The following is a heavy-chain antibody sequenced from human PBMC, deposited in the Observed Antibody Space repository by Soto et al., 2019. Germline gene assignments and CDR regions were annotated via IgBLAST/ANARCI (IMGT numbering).Heavy chain of an antibody. V-gene: IGHV4-34*01. CDR1: GGSFSGYY. CDR2: INHSGST. D-gene: IGHD3-10*01. J-gene: IGHJ4*02. CDR3: ARGYYYGSGSFDY. Sequence: NPSETLSLTCAVYGGSFSGYYWSWIRQPPGKGLEWIGEINHSGSTNYNPSLKSRVTISVDTSKNQFSLKLSSVTAADTAVYYCARGYYYGSGSFDYWGQGTLVTVSS.